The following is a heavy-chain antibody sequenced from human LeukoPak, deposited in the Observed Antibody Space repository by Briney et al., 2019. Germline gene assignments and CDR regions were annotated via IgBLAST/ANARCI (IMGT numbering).Heavy chain of an antibody. CDR1: GGSISSSSYY. V-gene: IGHV4-39*07. CDR2: IYYSGST. CDR3: ARDRVVPAAIGFYYYYYMDV. D-gene: IGHD2-2*01. J-gene: IGHJ6*03. Sequence: SEPPSLTCTVSGGSISSSSYYCGWIRQPPGKGLEWIGSIYYSGSTYYNPSLKSRVTISVDTSKNQFSLKLSSVTAADTAVYYCARDRVVPAAIGFYYYYYMDVWGKGTTVTISS.